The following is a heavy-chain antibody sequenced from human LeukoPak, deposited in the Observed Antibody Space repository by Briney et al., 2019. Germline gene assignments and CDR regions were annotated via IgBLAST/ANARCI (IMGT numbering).Heavy chain of an antibody. CDR3: ARSYYDFWSGYGACPFDY. V-gene: IGHV4-34*01. CDR2: INHSGST. D-gene: IGHD3-3*01. Sequence: SETLSLTCAVYGGSFSGYYWSWIRQPPGKGLEWIGEINHSGSTNYNPSLKSRVTISVDTSKNQFSLKLSSVTAADTAVYYRARSYYDFWSGYGACPFDYWGQGTLVTVSS. CDR1: GGSFSGYY. J-gene: IGHJ4*02.